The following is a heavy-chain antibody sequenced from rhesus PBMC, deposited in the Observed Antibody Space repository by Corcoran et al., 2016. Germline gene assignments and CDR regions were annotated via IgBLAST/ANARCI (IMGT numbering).Heavy chain of an antibody. V-gene: IGHV3S5*01. J-gene: IGHJ4*01. CDR2: INRCGGRT. CDR3: AKDASTVAAHYFDY. D-gene: IGHD4-29*01. CDR1: GFTFSSYG. Sequence: EVQLVETGGGLVQPGGSLRLSCVASGFTFSSYGMSWVRQAPGKGLEWVAGINRCGGRTDCADTQKGRFTNTRKNAKNPVHLQMNSLRGEDTAVYYCAKDASTVAAHYFDYWGQGVLVTVSS.